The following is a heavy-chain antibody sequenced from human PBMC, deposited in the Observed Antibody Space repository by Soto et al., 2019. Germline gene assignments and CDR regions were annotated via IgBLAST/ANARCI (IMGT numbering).Heavy chain of an antibody. V-gene: IGHV3-23*01. Sequence: GGSLRLSCAASGFTFSSYSMSWVRQAPGKGLEWVSAISGSGGSTYYADSVKGRFTISRDNSKNTLYLQMNSLRAEDTAVYFCARGLRNYYGMDVWGQGTTVTVSS. CDR1: GFTFSSYS. CDR3: ARGLRNYYGMDV. J-gene: IGHJ6*02. CDR2: ISGSGGST.